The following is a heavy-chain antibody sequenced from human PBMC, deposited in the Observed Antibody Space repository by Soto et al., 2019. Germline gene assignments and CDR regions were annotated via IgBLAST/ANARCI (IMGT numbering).Heavy chain of an antibody. Sequence: PGGSLRLSCAASGFTFSDYYMSWIRQAPGKGLEWVSYISSSGASIYYADSVKGRFTISRDNAENSPSLQMNSLRAEDTAVYYCVRGGWSSSGGIAASWGQGTQVTVSS. V-gene: IGHV3-11*01. D-gene: IGHD6-13*01. CDR1: GFTFSDYY. CDR3: VRGGWSSSGGIAAS. CDR2: ISSSGASI. J-gene: IGHJ5*02.